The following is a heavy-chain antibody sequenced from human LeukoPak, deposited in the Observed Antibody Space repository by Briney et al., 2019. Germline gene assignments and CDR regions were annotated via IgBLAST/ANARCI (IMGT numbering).Heavy chain of an antibody. CDR2: IYYSGST. CDR1: GGSFGTYH. Sequence: SETLSLTCTVSGGSFGTYHWRWIRQPPGKGLEWLGAIYYSGSTNYNPSLKSRVTISVDTSENEFSLKLTSVTAADTAVYYCARDRRWSSGWFYDYWGQGTLVTVSS. D-gene: IGHD6-19*01. V-gene: IGHV4-59*12. J-gene: IGHJ4*02. CDR3: ARDRRWSSGWFYDY.